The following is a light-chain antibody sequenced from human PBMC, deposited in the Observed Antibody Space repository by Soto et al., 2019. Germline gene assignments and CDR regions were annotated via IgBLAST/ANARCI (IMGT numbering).Light chain of an antibody. J-gene: IGKJ1*01. CDR3: QQYDSYST. V-gene: IGKV1-5*03. Sequence: DIQMTQSPSTLSASVGDRVTITCRASQIVSSWLAWYKQRPGKAPKLLIYKASSLQSGVPSRLSGSGSGTEFTLTISSLQPDDFATYSCQQYDSYSTFGQGTKVDI. CDR2: KAS. CDR1: QIVSSW.